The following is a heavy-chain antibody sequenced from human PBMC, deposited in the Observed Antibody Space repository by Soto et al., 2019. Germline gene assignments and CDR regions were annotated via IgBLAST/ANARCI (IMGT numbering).Heavy chain of an antibody. CDR1: GLTSSTYA. CDR3: NRDLSTPPGSSPDSYRLDG. D-gene: IGHD2-2*01. J-gene: IGHJ6*02. V-gene: IGHV3-49*04. Sequence: PGGSLRLSCAASGLTSSTYAMSWVRQAPGKGLEWVGFIRSKPYGETTEYAASVKGRFTISRDDYRSIAYLQMNSLKTEDTAVYWCNRDLSTPPGSSPDSYRLDGWGPGPKLTVPS. CDR2: IRSKPYGETT.